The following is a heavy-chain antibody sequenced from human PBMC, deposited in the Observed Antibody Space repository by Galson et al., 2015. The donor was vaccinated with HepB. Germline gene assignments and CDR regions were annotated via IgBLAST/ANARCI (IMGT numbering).Heavy chain of an antibody. Sequence: SLRLSCAASGFTFSNAWMSWVRQAPGKGLEWIGRIKSKTDGGTTDYAAPVKGRFTISRDDSKNTLYLQMNSLKTEDTAVYYCTTEPLRDYVWGSYRYWGTDYWGQGTLVTVSS. CDR2: IKSKTDGGTT. D-gene: IGHD3-16*02. J-gene: IGHJ4*02. CDR3: TTEPLRDYVWGSYRYWGTDY. CDR1: GFTFSNAW. V-gene: IGHV3-15*01.